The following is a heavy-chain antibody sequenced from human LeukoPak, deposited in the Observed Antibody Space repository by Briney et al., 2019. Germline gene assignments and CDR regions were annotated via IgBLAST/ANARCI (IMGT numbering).Heavy chain of an antibody. V-gene: IGHV3-21*01. Sequence: GGSLRLSCAASGFTFSGYSMNWVRQAPGKGLEWVSSISSSSSYIYYADSVKGRFTISRDNAKNSLYLQMNSLRAEDTAVYYCARLRRYCSSTSCYTIDYWGQGTLVTVSS. CDR3: ARLRRYCSSTSCYTIDY. CDR2: ISSSSSYI. J-gene: IGHJ4*02. D-gene: IGHD2-2*02. CDR1: GFTFSGYS.